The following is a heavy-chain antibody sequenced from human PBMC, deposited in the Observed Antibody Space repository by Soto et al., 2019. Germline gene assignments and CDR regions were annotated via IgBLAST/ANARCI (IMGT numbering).Heavy chain of an antibody. Sequence: PSETLSLTCTVSGASVSSGNYYWSWIRQTPGKALEWIGYIYYSGSTLYNPSLKSRSTISLDTSKNQISLKVASATAVDTAMYYCAFPFFYKRNDYKWGIFASWGQGTPVPVSS. CDR1: GASVSSGNYY. D-gene: IGHD3-10*01. V-gene: IGHV4-30-4*01. CDR2: IYYSGST. J-gene: IGHJ4*02. CDR3: AFPFFYKRNDYKWGIFAS.